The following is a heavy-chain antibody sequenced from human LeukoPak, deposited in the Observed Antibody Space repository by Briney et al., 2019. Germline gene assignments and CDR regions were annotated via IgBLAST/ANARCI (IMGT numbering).Heavy chain of an antibody. V-gene: IGHV1-69*04. CDR2: ITPILGIA. J-gene: IGHJ4*02. CDR1: GYTFTSYA. D-gene: IGHD3-16*02. Sequence: SVKVSCKASGYTFTSYAISWVRQAPGQGLEWMGRITPILGIANYAQKFQGRVTITADKSTSTAYMELSSLRSEDTAVYYCARDFPNDYVWGSYRFDYWGQGTLVTVSS. CDR3: ARDFPNDYVWGSYRFDY.